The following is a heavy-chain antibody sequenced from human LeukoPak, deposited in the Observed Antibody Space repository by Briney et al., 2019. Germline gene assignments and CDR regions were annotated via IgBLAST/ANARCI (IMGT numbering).Heavy chain of an antibody. Sequence: GGSLRLSCAASGFTFSSYAMGWVRQAPGKGLEWVSTLSGGGGSTYYADSVKGRFTISRDNSKNTLYLQMDSLRAEDTAVYYCAKTGTTINAYFQHWGQGTLVAVSS. D-gene: IGHD4-11*01. CDR3: AKTGTTINAYFQH. V-gene: IGHV3-23*01. J-gene: IGHJ1*01. CDR2: LSGGGGST. CDR1: GFTFSSYA.